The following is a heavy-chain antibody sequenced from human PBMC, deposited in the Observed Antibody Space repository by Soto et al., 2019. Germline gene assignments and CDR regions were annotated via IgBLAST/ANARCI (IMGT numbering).Heavy chain of an antibody. Sequence: GGSLRLSCAASGFTFSSYGMHWVRQAPGKGLEWGAVISYDGSNKYYADSVKGRFTISRDNSKNTLYLQMNSLRAEDTAVYYCAKDAWSYFDYWGQGTLVTVSS. CDR3: AKDAWSYFDY. V-gene: IGHV3-30*18. CDR2: ISYDGSNK. CDR1: GFTFSSYG. D-gene: IGHD3-3*01. J-gene: IGHJ4*02.